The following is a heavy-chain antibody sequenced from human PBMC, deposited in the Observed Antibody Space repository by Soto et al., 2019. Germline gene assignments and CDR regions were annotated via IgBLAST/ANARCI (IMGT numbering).Heavy chain of an antibody. Sequence: SETLSLTCSVSGGSISGSSYYWGWIRQPPGKGLEWIGSIYYSGSTYYNPSLKSRVTISVDTSKNQFSLKLSSVTAADTAVYYCARFTGVYYYYGMDVWGQGTTVTVSS. CDR2: IYYSGST. V-gene: IGHV4-39*01. J-gene: IGHJ6*02. CDR3: ARFTGVYYYYGMDV. CDR1: GGSISGSSYY. D-gene: IGHD3-10*01.